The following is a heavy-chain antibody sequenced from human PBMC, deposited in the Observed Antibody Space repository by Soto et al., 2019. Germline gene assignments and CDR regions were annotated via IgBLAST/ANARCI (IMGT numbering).Heavy chain of an antibody. CDR1: GFTYSSHG. CDR3: ARDGQYRTDGFDV. V-gene: IGHV3-23*01. Sequence: EAQLSESGGELIQPGGSLRLSCAASGFTYSSHGMSWVRQARGKGLEWIAGLSRGGGSTYYADSMKGRFTISRDNSKNTLDLIMNNLRVEDTALYYCARDGQYRTDGFDVWGQGTMVTVSS. J-gene: IGHJ3*01. CDR2: LSRGGGST. D-gene: IGHD5-12*01.